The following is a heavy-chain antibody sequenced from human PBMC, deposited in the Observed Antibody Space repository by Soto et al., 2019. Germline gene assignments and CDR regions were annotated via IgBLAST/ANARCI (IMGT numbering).Heavy chain of an antibody. CDR3: TRVPYCSSTSCSLYYYYGMDV. V-gene: IGHV3-49*04. CDR1: GFTFGDYA. CDR2: IRSKAYGGAT. J-gene: IGHJ6*02. Sequence: AGGSLRLSCTASGFTFGDYAMSWVRQAPGKGLEWVGFIRSKAYGGATEYATSVKGRFTISRDDSKSIAYLQMNSLKTEDTAVYYCTRVPYCSSTSCSLYYYYGMDVWGQGTTVTVSS. D-gene: IGHD2-2*01.